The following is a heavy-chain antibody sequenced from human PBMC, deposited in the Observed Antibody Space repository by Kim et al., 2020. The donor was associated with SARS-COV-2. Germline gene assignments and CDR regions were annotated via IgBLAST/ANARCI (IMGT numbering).Heavy chain of an antibody. J-gene: IGHJ6*02. V-gene: IGHV3-9*01. CDR3: AKDRGGVVYYYGMDA. Sequence: GGSLRLSCATSGFSFGDFALHWVRQAPGKGLEWVAGINWNSREIAYADSVKGRVTISRDDATKSLYLDMKSLGPEDTALYYCAKDRGGVVYYYGMDACG. CDR1: GFSFGDFA. CDR2: INWNSREI. D-gene: IGHD2-21*01.